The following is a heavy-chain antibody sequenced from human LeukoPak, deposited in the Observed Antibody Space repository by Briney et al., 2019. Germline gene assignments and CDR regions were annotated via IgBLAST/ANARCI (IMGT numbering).Heavy chain of an antibody. V-gene: IGHV4-39*01. CDR1: GGSISSSSYY. D-gene: IGHD3-10*01. J-gene: IGHJ5*02. Sequence: SETLPLTCTVSGGSISSSSYYWGWIRQPPGKGLEWIGSIYYSGSTYYNASLKSRVTISVDTSKNQFSLRLSSVTAADTAVYYCARRGGVAPSNWFDPWGQGTLVTVSS. CDR2: IYYSGST. CDR3: ARRGGVAPSNWFDP.